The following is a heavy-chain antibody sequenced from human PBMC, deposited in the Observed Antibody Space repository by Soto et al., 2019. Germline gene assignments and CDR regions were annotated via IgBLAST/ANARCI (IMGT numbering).Heavy chain of an antibody. CDR3: ARDQGDFPSAAAGAFDYYYYGMDV. CDR1: GFTFSSYS. V-gene: IGHV3-48*02. J-gene: IGHJ6*02. Sequence: GGSLRLSCAASGFTFSSYSMNWVRQAPGKGLEWVSYISSSSSTIYYADSVKGRFTISRDNAKNSLYLQMNSLRDEDTAVYYCARDQGDFPSAAAGAFDYYYYGMDVWGQGTTVTVSS. CDR2: ISSSSSTI. D-gene: IGHD6-13*01.